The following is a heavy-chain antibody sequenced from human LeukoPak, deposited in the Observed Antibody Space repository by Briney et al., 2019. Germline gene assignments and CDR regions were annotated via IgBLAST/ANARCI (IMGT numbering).Heavy chain of an antibody. Sequence: GESLKISCKGSGYRFSNYWIGWARQMPGKGLEWMGIIYPGDSDTRYSPSFQGQVTISADKSITTAYLQWSSLKASDTAMYYCVRRGNGCDYWGQGTLVTVSS. CDR1: GYRFSNYW. V-gene: IGHV5-51*01. D-gene: IGHD6-19*01. CDR2: IYPGDSDT. CDR3: VRRGNGCDY. J-gene: IGHJ4*02.